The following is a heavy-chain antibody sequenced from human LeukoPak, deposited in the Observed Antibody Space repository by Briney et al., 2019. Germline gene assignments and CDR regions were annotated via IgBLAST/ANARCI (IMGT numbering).Heavy chain of an antibody. Sequence: PSETLSLTCTVSGGSISSGSYYWSWIRQPAGKGLEWIGRIYTSGSTNYNPSLKSRVTISVDTSKNQFSLKLSSVTAADTAVYYCARGDHWGIAARPGGFDPWGQGTLVTVSS. CDR2: IYTSGST. CDR3: ARGDHWGIAARPGGFDP. CDR1: GGSISSGSYY. J-gene: IGHJ5*02. D-gene: IGHD6-6*01. V-gene: IGHV4-61*02.